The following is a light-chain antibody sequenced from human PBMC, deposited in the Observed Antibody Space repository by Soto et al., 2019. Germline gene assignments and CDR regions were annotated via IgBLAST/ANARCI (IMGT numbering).Light chain of an antibody. CDR1: QGIRND. Sequence: IQMTQSPSSLSASVGDRVTITCRASQGIRNDLGWYQQKPGKAPKFLIYGASSLQSGVPSRFSGSGSGTDFTLTISGLQSEDFAPYYCQQYYSYPRTFGQGTKVDNK. V-gene: IGKV1-6*01. CDR3: QQYYSYPRT. J-gene: IGKJ1*01. CDR2: GAS.